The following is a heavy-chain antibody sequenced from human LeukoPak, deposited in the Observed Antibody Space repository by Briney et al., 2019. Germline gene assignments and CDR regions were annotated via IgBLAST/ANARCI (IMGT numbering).Heavy chain of an antibody. CDR2: IYHSGST. Sequence: PSETLSLTCAVSGYSIISGYYWGWIRQPPGKGLEWIGSIYHSGSTYYNPSLKSRVTISVDTSKNQFSLKLSSVTAADTAVYYCASSSGWYGYWGQGTLVTVSS. V-gene: IGHV4-38-2*01. J-gene: IGHJ4*02. D-gene: IGHD6-19*01. CDR3: ASSSGWYGY. CDR1: GYSIISGYY.